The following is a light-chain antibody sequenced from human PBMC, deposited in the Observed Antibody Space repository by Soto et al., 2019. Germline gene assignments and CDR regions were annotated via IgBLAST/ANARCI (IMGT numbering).Light chain of an antibody. V-gene: IGLV1-44*01. CDR2: SNN. J-gene: IGLJ2*01. CDR1: SSNIGSNT. Sequence: QSVLTQPPSASGTPGQRVTISCSGSSSNIGSNTVNWYQQLPGTAPKLLIYSNNQRPSGVPDRFSGSKSGTSASLAISGLQSEDEADYYCAAWDDGLVFGGGTKLTVL. CDR3: AAWDDGLV.